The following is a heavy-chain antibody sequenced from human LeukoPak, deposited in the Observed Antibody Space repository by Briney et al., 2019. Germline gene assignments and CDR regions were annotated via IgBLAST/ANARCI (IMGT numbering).Heavy chain of an antibody. CDR1: GFTFSSYG. J-gene: IGHJ6*02. CDR3: ATVPSYCSGVGCHRYGMDV. V-gene: IGHV3-30*03. D-gene: IGHD2-15*01. CDR2: ISYDGSNK. Sequence: GGSLRLSCAASGFTFSSYGMHWVRQAPGKGLEWVAVISYDGSNKYYVDSVKGRFTISRDNSKNTLYLQMNSLRAEDTAVYYCATVPSYCSGVGCHRYGMDVWGQGTTVTVS.